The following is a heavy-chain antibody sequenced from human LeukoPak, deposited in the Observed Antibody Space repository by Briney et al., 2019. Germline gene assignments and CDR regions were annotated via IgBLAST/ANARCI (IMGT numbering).Heavy chain of an antibody. CDR1: GYTFTGYY. CDR2: INPNSGGT. CDR3: ARGPFMVRGVITFDY. V-gene: IGHV1-2*06. D-gene: IGHD3-10*01. Sequence: ASVKVSCKASGYTFTGYYMHWVQQAPGQGLEWTGRINPNSGGTNYAQKFQGRVTMTRDTSISTAYMELSRLRSDDTAVYYCARGPFMVRGVITFDYWGQGTLVTVSS. J-gene: IGHJ4*02.